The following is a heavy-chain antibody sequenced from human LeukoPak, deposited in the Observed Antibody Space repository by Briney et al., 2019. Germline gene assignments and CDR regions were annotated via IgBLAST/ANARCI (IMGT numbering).Heavy chain of an antibody. CDR1: GFTFSSYA. D-gene: IGHD3-22*01. V-gene: IGHV3-23*01. J-gene: IGHJ4*02. Sequence: GGSLRLSCAASGFTFSSYAMSWVRQAPGKGLEWVSTISGSGGSTYYADSVKGRFTISRDNSKNTLYLQMNSLRAEDTAVYYCALRPYDSSGYFVYWGQGTLVTVSS. CDR2: ISGSGGST. CDR3: ALRPYDSSGYFVY.